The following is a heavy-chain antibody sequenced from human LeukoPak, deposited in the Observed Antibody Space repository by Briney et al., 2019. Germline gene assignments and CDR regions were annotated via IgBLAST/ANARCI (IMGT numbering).Heavy chain of an antibody. D-gene: IGHD1-26*01. Sequence: GESLKISCKGSGYRFSDYWIGWVRQMPGKGLEWMGIIYPGDSDIRYSPSFQGQVTISADKSISTAYLQWSTLKASDTAMYYCATTVGAEDYWGQGTLVTVSS. CDR2: IYPGDSDI. CDR1: GYRFSDYW. J-gene: IGHJ4*02. V-gene: IGHV5-51*01. CDR3: ATTVGAEDY.